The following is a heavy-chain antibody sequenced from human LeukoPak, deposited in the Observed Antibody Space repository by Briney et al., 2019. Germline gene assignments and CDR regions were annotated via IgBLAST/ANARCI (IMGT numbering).Heavy chain of an antibody. V-gene: IGHV1-24*01. CDR1: GYTLTELS. J-gene: IGHJ6*02. CDR3: ARGKDRDDDFLTGSVLGYFYYGLDF. D-gene: IGHD3-9*01. CDR2: FDPEDGET. Sequence: ASVKVSCKVSGYTLTELSMHWVRQAPGKGLEWMGGFDPEDGETVFAQKFQGRVTMTEDTSTDTAYMELSSLRSEDTAVYYCARGKDRDDDFLTGSVLGYFYYGLDFWGQGTTVIVSS.